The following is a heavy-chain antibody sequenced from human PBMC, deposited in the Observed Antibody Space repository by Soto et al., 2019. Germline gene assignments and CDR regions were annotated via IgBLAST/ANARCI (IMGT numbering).Heavy chain of an antibody. V-gene: IGHV3-33*01. Sequence: VQLVESGGGVVQPGRSLRLSCAASGFTFSSYGMHWVRQAPGKGLEWVAVIWYDGSNKYYADSVKGRFTISRDNSKNTLYLQMNSLRAEDTAVYYCARDPPYYYDSSGYYYAPLDYWGQGTLVTVSS. D-gene: IGHD3-22*01. CDR3: ARDPPYYYDSSGYYYAPLDY. CDR2: IWYDGSNK. J-gene: IGHJ4*02. CDR1: GFTFSSYG.